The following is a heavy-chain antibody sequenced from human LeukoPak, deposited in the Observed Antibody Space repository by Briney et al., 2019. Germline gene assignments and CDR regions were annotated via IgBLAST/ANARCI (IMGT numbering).Heavy chain of an antibody. CDR1: GFTFSSSG. CDR2: IRFDGSNK. Sequence: GGSLRLSCAASGFTFSSSGMHWVRQAPGKGLEWVTFIRFDGSNKYYADSVKGRFTISRDNSKNTLYLQMNCLRAEDAAVYYCAKDYDFWSGYYSPTRGYFDYWGQGTLVTVSS. V-gene: IGHV3-30*02. CDR3: AKDYDFWSGYYSPTRGYFDY. D-gene: IGHD3-3*01. J-gene: IGHJ4*02.